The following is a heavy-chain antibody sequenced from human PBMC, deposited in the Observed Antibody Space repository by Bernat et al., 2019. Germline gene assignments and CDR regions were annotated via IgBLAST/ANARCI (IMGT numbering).Heavy chain of an antibody. CDR2: INPSGGST. CDR3: ARGTVGGWLTTYYFDY. D-gene: IGHD1-1*01. V-gene: IGHV1-46*01. Sequence: QVQLVQSGAEVKKPGASVKVSCKAFGYTFTSYYMHWVRQAPGQGLEWMGIINPSGGSTSYAQKFQGRVTMTRDTSTSTVYMELSSLRSEDTAVYYCARGTVGGWLTTYYFDYWGQGTLVTVSS. CDR1: GYTFTSYY. J-gene: IGHJ4*02.